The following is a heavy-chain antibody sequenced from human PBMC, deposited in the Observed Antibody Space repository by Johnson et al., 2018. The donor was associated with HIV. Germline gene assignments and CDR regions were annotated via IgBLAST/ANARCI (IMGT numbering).Heavy chain of an antibody. CDR1: GFTFNTYW. J-gene: IGHJ3*02. V-gene: IGHV3-74*02. CDR3: ATSTASDAFDI. D-gene: IGHD1-1*01. CDR2: INSDGGST. Sequence: VQLVESGGGLVQPGGSQRLSCAVSGFTFNTYWMHWVRQAPGKGLVWVARINSDGGSTSYVDSVKGRFTISRDNSKNTLYLQMNSLRAEDTAVYYCATSTASDAFDIWGQGTVVTVSS.